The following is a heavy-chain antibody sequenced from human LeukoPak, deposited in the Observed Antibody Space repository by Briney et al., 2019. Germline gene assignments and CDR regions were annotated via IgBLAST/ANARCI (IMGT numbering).Heavy chain of an antibody. D-gene: IGHD3-22*01. V-gene: IGHV3-23*01. CDR3: AKHRGYDSSGYSPIFYY. CDR2: ISGSGGST. CDR1: GFTFSSYA. Sequence: PRGSLRLSCAASGFTFSSYAMSWVRQAPGKGLEWVSAISGSGGSTYYADSVKGRFTISRDNSKNTLYLQMNSLRAEDTAVYYCAKHRGYDSSGYSPIFYYWGQGTLVTVSS. J-gene: IGHJ4*02.